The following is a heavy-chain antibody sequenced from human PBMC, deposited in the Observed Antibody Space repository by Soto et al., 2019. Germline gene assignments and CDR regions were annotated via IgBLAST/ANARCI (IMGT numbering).Heavy chain of an antibody. CDR2: FDPEDGET. J-gene: IGHJ6*02. V-gene: IGHV1-24*01. CDR3: ATANIVLVPAATYYYYGMDV. CDR1: GYTLTELS. Sequence: GASVKVSCKVSGYTLTELSMHWVRQAPGKGLEWMGGFDPEDGETIYAQKFQGRVTMTEDTSTDTAYMELSSLRSDDTAVYFCATANIVLVPAATYYYYGMDVWGQGTTVTVSS. D-gene: IGHD2-2*01.